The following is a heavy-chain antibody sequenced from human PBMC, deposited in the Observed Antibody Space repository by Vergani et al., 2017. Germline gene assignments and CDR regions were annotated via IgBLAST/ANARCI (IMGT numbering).Heavy chain of an antibody. J-gene: IGHJ4*02. CDR1: GGSFSGYY. Sequence: QVQLQQWGAGLLKPSETLSLTCAVYGGSFSGYYWGWIRQPPGKGLEWIGSMDYNGRAYYTPSLRRRVAISIDTSKMQFSLKLYSLTAADTAIYYCAGHVNRDYYNDSEYFDYWGLGTLVTVSS. D-gene: IGHD3-22*01. CDR2: MDYNGRA. CDR3: AGHVNRDYYNDSEYFDY. V-gene: IGHV4-34*01.